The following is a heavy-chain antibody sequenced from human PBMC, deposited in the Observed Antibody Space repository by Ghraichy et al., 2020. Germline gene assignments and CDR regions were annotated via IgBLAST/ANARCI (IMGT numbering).Heavy chain of an antibody. CDR2: TGGSGENT. D-gene: IGHD2-15*01. J-gene: IGHJ3*02. CDR1: GSTFSTYV. CDR3: ARKGYTNTRADAFDI. Sequence: GGSLRLSCAASGSTFSTYVMHWVRQAPGKGLEWVSVTGGSGENTNYADSVKGRFTISRDNSKNTVYLQLNSLRAEDTAVYYCARKGYTNTRADAFDIWGQGTMVTVSS. V-gene: IGHV3-23*01.